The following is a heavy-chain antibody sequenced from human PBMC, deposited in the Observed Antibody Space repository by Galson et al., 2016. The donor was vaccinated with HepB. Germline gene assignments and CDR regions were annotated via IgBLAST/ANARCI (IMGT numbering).Heavy chain of an antibody. J-gene: IGHJ4*02. CDR3: AKAFHCTNGVCRDY. CDR1: GSTFSSYD. V-gene: IGHV3-23*01. CDR2: ISGSGDST. Sequence: LRLSCADSGSTFSSYDMSWVRQPPGKGLEWVSAISGSGDSTYYADSVKGRFTISRDNSKNTLYLQMNSLRAEDTAVYYCAKAFHCTNGVCRDYWGQGTLVTVSS. D-gene: IGHD2-8*01.